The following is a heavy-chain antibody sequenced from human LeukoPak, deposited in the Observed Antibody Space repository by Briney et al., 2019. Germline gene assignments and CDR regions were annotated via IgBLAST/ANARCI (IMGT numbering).Heavy chain of an antibody. V-gene: IGHV4-39*07. CDR3: ARTNEGGYSYGYFYYYYMDV. J-gene: IGHJ6*03. D-gene: IGHD5-18*01. Sequence: SETLSLTCTVSGGSISSSSYYWGWLRQPPGQGLEWIGSIYYSGSTFYNPSLKSRVTISVDTSKNQFSLKLSSVTAADTAVYYCARTNEGGYSYGYFYYYYMDVWGKGTTVTISS. CDR1: GGSISSSSYY. CDR2: IYYSGST.